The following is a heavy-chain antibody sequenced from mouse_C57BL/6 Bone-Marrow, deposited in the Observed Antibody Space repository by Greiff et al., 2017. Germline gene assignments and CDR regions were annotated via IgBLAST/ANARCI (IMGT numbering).Heavy chain of an antibody. CDR2: INPSSGYT. V-gene: IGHV1-7*01. CDR3: ARSNDSNYEVCAY. Sequence: VQLQQSGAELAKPGASVKLSCKASGYTFTSYWMHWVKQRPGQGLEWIGYINPSSGYTKYNQKFKDKATLTADKSTSTAYMQLSSLTYEDSAVYYCARSNDSNYEVCAYWGQGTLVTVSA. D-gene: IGHD2-5*01. J-gene: IGHJ3*01. CDR1: GYTFTSYW.